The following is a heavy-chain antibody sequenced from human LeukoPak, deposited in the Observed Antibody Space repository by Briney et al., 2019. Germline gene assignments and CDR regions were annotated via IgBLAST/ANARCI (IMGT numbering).Heavy chain of an antibody. CDR3: ARDLLWFGESHFFYAFDI. CDR1: GFTFSSYG. J-gene: IGHJ3*02. D-gene: IGHD3-10*01. CDR2: IRYDGNNK. V-gene: IGHV3-30*02. Sequence: PGGSLRLSCAASGFTFSSYGMHWVRQAPGKGLEWVAFIRYDGNNKYYADSVKGRFTISRDNSKNTLYLQMKSLRPDDTAMYYCARDLLWFGESHFFYAFDIWGQGTMVTVSS.